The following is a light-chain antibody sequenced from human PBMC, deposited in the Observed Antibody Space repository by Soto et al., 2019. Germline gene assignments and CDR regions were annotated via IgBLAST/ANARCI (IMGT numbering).Light chain of an antibody. Sequence: DIQMTQSPSILSASVGDRVAITCRASQTISTWLAWYQLKPGKAPKLPIFDASSLESGVPSRFGGSGSGTEFTLTISSLQPDDFATYYCQQYNTYSWTFGQGTKVEVK. CDR2: DAS. J-gene: IGKJ1*01. V-gene: IGKV1-5*01. CDR1: QTISTW. CDR3: QQYNTYSWT.